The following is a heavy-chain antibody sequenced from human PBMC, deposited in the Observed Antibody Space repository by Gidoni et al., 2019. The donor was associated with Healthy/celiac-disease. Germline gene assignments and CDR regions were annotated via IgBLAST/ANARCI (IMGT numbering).Heavy chain of an antibody. CDR2: IWYDGSNK. CDR1: GLPFSSYG. Sequence: QVQLVESGGGVVQPGRSLRLSCAASGLPFSSYGMHWVRQAPGKGLGWLAVIWYDGSNKYYADSVKGRFTISRDNSKNTLYLQMNSLRAEDTAVYYCARSLEYSSASKVYYYYYYGMDVWGQGTTVTVSS. J-gene: IGHJ6*02. CDR3: ARSLEYSSASKVYYYYYYGMDV. V-gene: IGHV3-33*01. D-gene: IGHD6-6*01.